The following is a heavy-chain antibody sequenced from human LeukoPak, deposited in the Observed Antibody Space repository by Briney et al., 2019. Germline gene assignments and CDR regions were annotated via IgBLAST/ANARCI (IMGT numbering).Heavy chain of an antibody. CDR1: GNTFTGYY. CDR3: ARGRLVVPAAMSVSIDY. CDR2: INPNSGGT. Sequence: ASVKVSCKASGNTFTGYYMHWVRQAPGQGLEWMGRINPNSGGTNYAQKFQGRVTMTRDTSISTAYMELSRLRSDDTAVYYCARGRLVVPAAMSVSIDYWGQGTLVTVSS. D-gene: IGHD2-2*01. V-gene: IGHV1-2*06. J-gene: IGHJ4*02.